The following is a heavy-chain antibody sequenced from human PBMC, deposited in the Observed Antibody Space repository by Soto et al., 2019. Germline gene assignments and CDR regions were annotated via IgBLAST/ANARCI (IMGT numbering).Heavy chain of an antibody. D-gene: IGHD2-2*03. J-gene: IGHJ6*02. Sequence: GGSLRFSCASSGFTFSDHYMDWVRQAPGKGLEWVGRTRNKANSYTTEYAASVKGRFIISRDDSQSSLYLQMNSLKTEDTAVYYCARGGYCSISSCYSDYYGLDVWGQGTTVTVSS. CDR1: GFTFSDHY. CDR2: TRNKANSYTT. CDR3: ARGGYCSISSCYSDYYGLDV. V-gene: IGHV3-72*01.